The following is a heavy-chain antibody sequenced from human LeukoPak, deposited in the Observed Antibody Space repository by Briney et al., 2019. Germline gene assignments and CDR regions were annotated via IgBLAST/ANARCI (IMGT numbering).Heavy chain of an antibody. J-gene: IGHJ4*02. D-gene: IGHD3-22*01. Sequence: ASVKASCKASGYTFTSYGISWVRQAPGQGLEWMGWISAYNGNTNYAQKLQGRVTMTTDTSTSTAYMELRSLRSDDTAVYYCAREGRYYYDSSGFDLFDYWGQGTLVTVPS. CDR3: AREGRYYYDSSGFDLFDY. V-gene: IGHV1-18*01. CDR2: ISAYNGNT. CDR1: GYTFTSYG.